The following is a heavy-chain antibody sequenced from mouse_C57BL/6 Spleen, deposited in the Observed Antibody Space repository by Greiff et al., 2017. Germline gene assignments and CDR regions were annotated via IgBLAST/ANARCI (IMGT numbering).Heavy chain of an antibody. V-gene: IGHV1-82*01. CDR1: GYAFSSSW. CDR2: IYPGDGDT. J-gene: IGHJ2*01. CDR3: ARDYYGNLYFDY. Sequence: QVQLQQSGPELVKPGASVKISCTASGYAFSSSWMNWVKQRPGKGLEWIGRIYPGDGDTNYNGKFKGKATLTADTSSSTAYMQLSSLTSEDSAVYFCARDYYGNLYFDYWGQGTTLTVSS. D-gene: IGHD2-1*01.